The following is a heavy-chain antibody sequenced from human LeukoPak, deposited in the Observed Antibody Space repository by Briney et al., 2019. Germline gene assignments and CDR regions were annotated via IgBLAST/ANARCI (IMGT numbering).Heavy chain of an antibody. V-gene: IGHV1-18*01. CDR3: VFFPHEEYFQH. CDR2: ISAYNGST. J-gene: IGHJ1*01. CDR1: GYTFTSYG. Sequence: ASVKVSCKASGYTFTSYGISWVRQAPGQGLEWMGWISAYNGSTNYAQKLQGRVTMTTDTSTSTAYMELRSLRSDDTAVYYCVFFPHEEYFQHWGQGTLVTVSS.